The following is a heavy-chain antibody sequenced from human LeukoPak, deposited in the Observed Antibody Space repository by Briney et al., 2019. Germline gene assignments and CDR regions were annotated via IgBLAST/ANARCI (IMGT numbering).Heavy chain of an antibody. CDR1: GGTFSSYA. CDR3: ASGGALSAFDI. J-gene: IGHJ3*02. V-gene: IGHV1-2*02. D-gene: IGHD3-16*01. Sequence: ASVKVSCKASGGTFSSYAISWVRQAPGQGLEWMGWINPNSGGTNYAQKFQGRVTMTRDTSISTAYMELSRLRSDDTAVYYCASGGALSAFDIWGQGTMVTVSS. CDR2: INPNSGGT.